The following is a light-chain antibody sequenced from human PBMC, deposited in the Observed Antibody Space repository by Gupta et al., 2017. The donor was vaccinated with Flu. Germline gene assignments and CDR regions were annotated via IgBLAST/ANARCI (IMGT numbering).Light chain of an antibody. CDR2: GNS. CDR1: SSNIGAGYD. CDR3: QSYDSSLSGSAV. J-gene: IGLJ7*01. V-gene: IGLV1-40*01. Sequence: QSVLTQPPSVSGAPGQRVTISCTGSSSNIGAGYDVHWYQQLPGTAPNLLIYGNSNRPSGVPDRLSGSKSGTSAPLAITGLQAEDEADYYCQSYDSSLSGSAVFGGGTQLTVL.